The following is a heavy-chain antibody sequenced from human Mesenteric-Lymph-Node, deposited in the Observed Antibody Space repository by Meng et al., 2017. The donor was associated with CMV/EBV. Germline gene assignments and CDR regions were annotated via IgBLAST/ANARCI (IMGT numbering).Heavy chain of an antibody. D-gene: IGHD2-2*01. CDR1: GFTFSSYW. J-gene: IGHJ6*02. CDR2: INSDGSST. V-gene: IGHV3-74*01. CDR3: ARVVPAATDYYYYGMDV. Sequence: GGSLRLSCAASGFTFSSYWMHWVRQAPGKGLVWVSRINSDGSSTSYADSVKGRFTISRDNAKNTLYLQMNSLRAEDTAVYYCARVVPAATDYYYYGMDVWGQGTTVTVSS.